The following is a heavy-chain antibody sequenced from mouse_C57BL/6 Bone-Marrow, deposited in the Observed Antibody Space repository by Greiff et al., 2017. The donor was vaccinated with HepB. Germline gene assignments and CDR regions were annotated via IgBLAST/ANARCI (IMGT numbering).Heavy chain of an antibody. CDR2: ISSGGSYT. Sequence: EVKLVESGGDLVKPGGSLKLSCAASGFTFSSYGMSWVRQTPDKRLEWVATISSGGSYTYYPDSVKGRFTISRDNAKNTLYLQMRRLKSEDTAMYYCARHHGDCYPFAYWGQGTLVTVSA. D-gene: IGHD1-1*02. V-gene: IGHV5-6*01. CDR3: ARHHGDCYPFAY. CDR1: GFTFSSYG. J-gene: IGHJ3*01.